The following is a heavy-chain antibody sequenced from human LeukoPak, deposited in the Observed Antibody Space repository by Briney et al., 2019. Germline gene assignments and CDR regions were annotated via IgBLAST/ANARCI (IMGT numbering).Heavy chain of an antibody. CDR3: ARARKGMATILTYRFDY. J-gene: IGHJ4*02. Sequence: GASVKVSCKASGYTFTGYYLHWVRQAPRQGLEWMGWINPNSGDTNFAQKLQGRVSMTRDTSISTAYMDLSSLTSDDTAVYYCARARKGMATILTYRFDYWGQGTLVTVSS. CDR1: GYTFTGYY. CDR2: INPNSGDT. D-gene: IGHD5-24*01. V-gene: IGHV1-2*02.